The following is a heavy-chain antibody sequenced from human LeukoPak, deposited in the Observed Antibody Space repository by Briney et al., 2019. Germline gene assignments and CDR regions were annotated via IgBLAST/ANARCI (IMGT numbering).Heavy chain of an antibody. CDR1: GYTFTSYA. CDR2: INAGNGNT. CDR3: ARDRRGATDAFDI. D-gene: IGHD1-26*01. J-gene: IGHJ3*02. Sequence: GASVKVSCKASGYTFTSYAMHWVRQAPGQRLEWMGWINAGNGNTKYSQKFQGRVTITRDTSASTAYMELSSVTAADTAVYYCARDRRGATDAFDIWGQGTMVTVSS. V-gene: IGHV1-3*01.